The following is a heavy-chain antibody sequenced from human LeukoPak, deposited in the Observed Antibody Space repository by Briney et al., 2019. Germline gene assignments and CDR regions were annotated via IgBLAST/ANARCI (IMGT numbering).Heavy chain of an antibody. Sequence: SETLSLTCAVYGGSFSGYYWSWIRQPPGKGLEWMGEINHSGSTNYNPSLKSRVTISVARSKNQFSLKLSSVTAADTAVYYRARGVVPAAPSHFDYWGQGTLVTVSS. CDR2: INHSGST. J-gene: IGHJ4*02. CDR3: ARGVVPAAPSHFDY. V-gene: IGHV4-34*01. D-gene: IGHD2-2*01. CDR1: GGSFSGYY.